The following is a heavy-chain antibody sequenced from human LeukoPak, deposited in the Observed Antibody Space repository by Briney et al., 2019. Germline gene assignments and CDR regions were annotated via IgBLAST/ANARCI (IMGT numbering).Heavy chain of an antibody. J-gene: IGHJ4*02. CDR3: ARDGTTRDDY. V-gene: IGHV4-38-2*02. Sequence: SETLSLTCTVSGYSISSGYYWGRIRQPPGKGLEWIGSIYHSGSTYYNPSLKSRVTISVDTSKNQFSLKLSSVTAADTAVYYCARDGTTRDDYWGQGTLVTVSS. CDR1: GYSISSGYY. CDR2: IYHSGST. D-gene: IGHD1-7*01.